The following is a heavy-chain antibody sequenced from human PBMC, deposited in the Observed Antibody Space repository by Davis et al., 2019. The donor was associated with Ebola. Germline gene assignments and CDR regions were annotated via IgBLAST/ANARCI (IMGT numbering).Heavy chain of an antibody. Sequence: GGSLRLSCAASGFTFSAYSINWVRQAPGKGLEWFAYISGDSRTIDYADSVKGRFTVSRDYAKNSLYLQMNTLRDEDTAVYYCARHDDYWGQGTLVTVSS. CDR3: ARHDDY. CDR2: ISGDSRTI. V-gene: IGHV3-48*02. CDR1: GFTFSAYS. J-gene: IGHJ4*02.